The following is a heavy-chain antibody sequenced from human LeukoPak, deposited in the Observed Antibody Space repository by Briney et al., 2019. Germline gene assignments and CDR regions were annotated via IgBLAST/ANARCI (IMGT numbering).Heavy chain of an antibody. V-gene: IGHV3-48*01. J-gene: IGHJ4*02. D-gene: IGHD6-19*01. CDR2: ISSSSSTI. CDR3: ARDYEIDYSSGWYYFDY. Sequence: SGGSLRLSCTASGFTFRSYSMNWVRQAPGKGLEWVSYISSSSSTIYYADSVKGRFTISRDNAKNPLYLQMNSLRAEDTAVYYCARDYEIDYSSGWYYFDYWGQGTLVTVSS. CDR1: GFTFRSYS.